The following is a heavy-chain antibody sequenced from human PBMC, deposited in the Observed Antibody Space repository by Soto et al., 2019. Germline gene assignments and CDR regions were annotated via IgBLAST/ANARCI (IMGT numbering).Heavy chain of an antibody. D-gene: IGHD6-19*01. CDR1: GGSISSYY. CDR2: IYYSGST. J-gene: IGHJ5*02. Sequence: PSETLSLTCTVSGGSISSYYWSWIRQPPGRGLEWIGYIYYSGSTNYNPSLKSRDTISVDTSKNQFSLKLSSVTAADTAVYYCGSKMLWLTNRFDLCGQGKLFTAPQ. V-gene: IGHV4-59*01. CDR3: GSKMLWLTNRFDL.